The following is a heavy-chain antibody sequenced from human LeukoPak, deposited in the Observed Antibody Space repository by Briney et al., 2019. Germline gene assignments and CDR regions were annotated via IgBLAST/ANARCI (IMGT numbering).Heavy chain of an antibody. CDR3: ARDLASITIFGVVPYGMDV. Sequence: GGSLRLSCAASGFTFSSHWMHWVRQAPGKGLVWVSRINSDGSSISYADSVKGRFTISRDNAKNTLYLQMNSLRAEDTAVYYCARDLASITIFGVVPYGMDVWGQGTTVTVSS. D-gene: IGHD3-3*01. CDR2: INSDGSSI. CDR1: GFTFSSHW. V-gene: IGHV3-74*01. J-gene: IGHJ6*02.